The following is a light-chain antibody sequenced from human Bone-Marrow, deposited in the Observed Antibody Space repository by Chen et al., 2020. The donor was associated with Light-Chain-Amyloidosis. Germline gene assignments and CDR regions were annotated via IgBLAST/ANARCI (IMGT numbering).Light chain of an antibody. Sequence: SYVLTQPSSVSVAPGQTATIACGGNNIGSTSVYWYQQTPGQAPLRVVDGDSDRPSGIPERLSASNSGNTATLTISMVEAGDEADYYCQVWDRSSDRPVFGGGTKLTVL. CDR1: NIGSTS. V-gene: IGLV3-21*02. J-gene: IGLJ3*02. CDR3: QVWDRSSDRPV. CDR2: GDS.